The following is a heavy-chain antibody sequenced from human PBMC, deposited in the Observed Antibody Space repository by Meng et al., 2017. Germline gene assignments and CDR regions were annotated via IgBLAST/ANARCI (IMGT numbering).Heavy chain of an antibody. Sequence: GESLKISCAASGFTFTSSWMTWVRQAPGKGLEWVANINGDGSKKGYVASVMGRFTISRDNAKNSLYLQMNSLGAEDTAVYYCARESPGYGGNSLWGQGTLVTVSS. V-gene: IGHV3-7*01. CDR1: GFTFTSSW. CDR2: INGDGSKK. CDR3: ARESPGYGGNSL. D-gene: IGHD4-23*01. J-gene: IGHJ4*02.